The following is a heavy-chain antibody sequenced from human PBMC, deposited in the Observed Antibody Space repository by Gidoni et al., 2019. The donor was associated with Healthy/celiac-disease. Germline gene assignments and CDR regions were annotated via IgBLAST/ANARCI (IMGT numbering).Heavy chain of an antibody. CDR1: GFTFSSYG. V-gene: IGHV3-30*03. D-gene: IGHD6-19*01. Sequence: QVQLVESGGGVVQPGRSLRLYCAASGFTFSSYGMHWVRQVPGKGLEWVAVISYDGSNKYYADSVKGRFTISRDNSKNTLYLQMNSLRAEDTAVYYCYLAVAGYDWGQGTLVTVSS. CDR3: YLAVAGYD. CDR2: ISYDGSNK. J-gene: IGHJ4*02.